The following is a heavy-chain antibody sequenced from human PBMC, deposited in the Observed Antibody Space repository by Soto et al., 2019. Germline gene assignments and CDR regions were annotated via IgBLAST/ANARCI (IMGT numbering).Heavy chain of an antibody. D-gene: IGHD4-17*01. Sequence: WTWIRQYPGKGLEWIEYIYYSRTTYYHPSLRGRVNISVDASKTQFSLRLSFMNAADTAVYYCARATVTTGVWLDPLVQGTLVTVTS. CDR2: IYYSRTT. CDR3: ARATVTTGVWLDP. V-gene: IGHV4-31*02. J-gene: IGHJ5*02.